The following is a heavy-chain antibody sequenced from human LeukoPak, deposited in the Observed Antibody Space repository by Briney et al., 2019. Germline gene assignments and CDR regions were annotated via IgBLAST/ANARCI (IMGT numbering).Heavy chain of an antibody. V-gene: IGHV3-66*01. CDR2: IYSGGST. CDR3: AGLDRY. CDR1: GFTVSSNY. J-gene: IGHJ4*02. Sequence: TGGSLRLSCAASGFTVSSNYMSWVRQAPGKGLEWVSIIYSGGSTYYTNSVKGRFTISRDNSKNTLYLQMNSLRAEDTAVYYCAGLDRYWGQGTLVTVSS.